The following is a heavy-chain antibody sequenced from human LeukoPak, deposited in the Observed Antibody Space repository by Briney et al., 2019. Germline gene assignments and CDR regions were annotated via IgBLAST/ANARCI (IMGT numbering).Heavy chain of an antibody. J-gene: IGHJ4*02. CDR1: GFTFSSYA. CDR3: AKDRAGKRWLQLRAYYFDY. Sequence: GGSLRLSCAASGFTFSSYAMHWVRQAPGKGLEWVAVISYDGSNKYYADSVKGRFTISRDNSKNTLYLQMNSLRAEDTAVYYCAKDRAGKRWLQLRAYYFDYWGQGTLVTVSS. V-gene: IGHV3-30-3*01. D-gene: IGHD5-12*01. CDR2: ISYDGSNK.